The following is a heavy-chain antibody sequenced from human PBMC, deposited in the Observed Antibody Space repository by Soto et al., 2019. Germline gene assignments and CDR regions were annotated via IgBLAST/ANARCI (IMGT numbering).Heavy chain of an antibody. CDR2: ISSNGENT. Sequence: GGSLRLSCAACRFTSGYHSINWVRQAPWKGLEWLSTISSNGENTHYADSVKRRFIISSDNSSNTVALQMNSLRVEDTALYYCVAWVYARFDSSGQVTLFTVCS. J-gene: IGHJ4*03. CDR1: RFTSGYHS. V-gene: IGHV3-23*01. D-gene: IGHD6-13*01. CDR3: VAWVYARFDS.